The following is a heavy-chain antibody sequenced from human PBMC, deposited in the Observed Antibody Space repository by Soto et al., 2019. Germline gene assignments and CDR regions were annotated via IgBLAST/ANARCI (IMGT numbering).Heavy chain of an antibody. V-gene: IGHV4-30-4*01. Sequence: PSETLSLTCTVSGGSISSGDYYWSWIRQHPGKGLEWIGYIYYSGSTYYNPSLKSRVTISVDTSKNQFSLKLSSVTAADTAVYYFARAGDYYGSGTLEFDPWGQGTLVTVSS. D-gene: IGHD3-10*01. J-gene: IGHJ5*02. CDR1: GGSISSGDYY. CDR3: ARAGDYYGSGTLEFDP. CDR2: IYYSGST.